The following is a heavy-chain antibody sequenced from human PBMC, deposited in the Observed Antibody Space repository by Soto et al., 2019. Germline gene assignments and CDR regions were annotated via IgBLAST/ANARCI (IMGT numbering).Heavy chain of an antibody. CDR3: ARDGQWFGSVAGNWFDP. CDR2: IWYDGSNK. D-gene: IGHD3-10*01. J-gene: IGHJ5*02. V-gene: IGHV3-33*01. CDR1: GFTFSSYG. Sequence: GGSLRLSCAASGFTFSSYGMHWVRQAPGKGLEWVAVIWYDGSNKYYADSVKGRFTISRDNSKNTLYLQMNSLRAEDTAVYYCARDGQWFGSVAGNWFDPWGQGTLVTVPQ.